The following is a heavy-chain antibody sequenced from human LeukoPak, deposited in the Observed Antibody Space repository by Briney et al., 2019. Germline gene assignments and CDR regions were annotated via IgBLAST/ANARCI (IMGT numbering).Heavy chain of an antibody. CDR2: INAGNGNT. J-gene: IGHJ4*02. Sequence: GASVKVSCKASGYTFTTHGMHWVRQALGQRPEWMGWINAGNGNTKYSQKFQGRVTITRDTSASTAYMELSSLRSEDTAVYYCAREGYTSGWWGAFDYWGQGTLVTVSS. D-gene: IGHD6-19*01. CDR3: AREGYTSGWWGAFDY. V-gene: IGHV1-3*01. CDR1: GYTFTTHG.